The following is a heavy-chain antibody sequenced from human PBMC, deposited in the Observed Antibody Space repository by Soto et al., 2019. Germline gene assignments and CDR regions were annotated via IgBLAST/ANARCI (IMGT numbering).Heavy chain of an antibody. CDR2: ISSSGGST. CDR3: AKKPGIAAAGSWFDP. J-gene: IGHJ5*02. Sequence: PGGSLRLSCAASGFTFSSYSMNWVRQAPGKGLEWVSAISSSGGSTYYADSVKGRFTISRDNSNNTLYLQMNSLRAEDTAVYYCAKKPGIAAAGSWFDPWGQGTLVTVSS. D-gene: IGHD6-13*01. CDR1: GFTFSSYS. V-gene: IGHV3-23*01.